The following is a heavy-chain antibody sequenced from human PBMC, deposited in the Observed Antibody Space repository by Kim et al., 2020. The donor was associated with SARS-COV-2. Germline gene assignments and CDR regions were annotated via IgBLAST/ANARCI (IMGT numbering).Heavy chain of an antibody. CDR2: T. Sequence: TNYNPSLKSRVTISVDTSKNQFSLKRSSVTAADTAVYYCARDTSGSLIDYWGQGTLVTVSS. V-gene: IGHV4-59*01. CDR3: ARDTSGSLIDY. J-gene: IGHJ4*02. D-gene: IGHD1-26*01.